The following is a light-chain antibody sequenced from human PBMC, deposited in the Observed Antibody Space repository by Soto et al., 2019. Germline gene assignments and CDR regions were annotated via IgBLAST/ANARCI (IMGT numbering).Light chain of an antibody. CDR1: SSNIGAGYD. CDR2: DNN. CDR3: QSFDTSLSGFVV. Sequence: QSVLTQPPSMSGAPGQRVTISCTGSSSNIGAGYDVHWYQQHPGTAPKLLIFDNNNRPSGVPDRFSGSKSDTSASLAITGLQAEDEADYYCQSFDTSLSGFVVFGGGNKVTVL. J-gene: IGLJ2*01. V-gene: IGLV1-40*01.